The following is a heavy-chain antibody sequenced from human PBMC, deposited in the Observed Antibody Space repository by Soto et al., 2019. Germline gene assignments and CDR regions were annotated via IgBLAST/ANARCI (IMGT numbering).Heavy chain of an antibody. Sequence: SXTCTVSGGSVSSGSCYWSWIRQPPGKGLEWIGYIYYSGSTNYNPSLKSRVTISVDTSKNQFSLKLSSVTAADTAVYYCARSSGWYQNWFDPWGQGTLVTVSS. D-gene: IGHD6-19*01. V-gene: IGHV4-61*01. CDR1: GGSVSSGSCY. CDR2: IYYSGST. CDR3: ARSSGWYQNWFDP. J-gene: IGHJ5*02.